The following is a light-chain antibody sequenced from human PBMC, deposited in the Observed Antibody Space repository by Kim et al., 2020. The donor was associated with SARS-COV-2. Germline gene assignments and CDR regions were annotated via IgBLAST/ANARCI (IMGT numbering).Light chain of an antibody. CDR2: QDI. Sequence: SYELTQPPSVSVSPGQTASITCSGDKLGDKYSCWYQQKPGQSPVLVIYQDIKRPSGIPERFSGSNSGNTATLTISGTQAVDEADYYCQAWDSSTEVFGAG. CDR1: KLGDKY. CDR3: QAWDSSTEV. J-gene: IGLJ1*01. V-gene: IGLV3-1*01.